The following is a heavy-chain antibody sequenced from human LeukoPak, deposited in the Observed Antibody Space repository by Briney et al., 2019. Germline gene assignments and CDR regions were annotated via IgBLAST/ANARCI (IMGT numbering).Heavy chain of an antibody. V-gene: IGHV3-9*01. Sequence: GRSLRLSCAASGFTFDDYAMPWVRQAPGKGLEWVSGISWNSGSIGYADSVKGRFTISRDNAKNSLYLQMNSLRAEDTALYYCAKGLITFGGVIALFDYWGQGTLVTVSS. J-gene: IGHJ4*02. CDR2: ISWNSGSI. D-gene: IGHD3-16*02. CDR1: GFTFDDYA. CDR3: AKGLITFGGVIALFDY.